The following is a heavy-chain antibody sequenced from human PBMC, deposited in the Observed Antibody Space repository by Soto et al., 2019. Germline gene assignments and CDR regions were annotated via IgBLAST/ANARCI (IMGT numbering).Heavy chain of an antibody. Sequence: GGSLRLSCAASGFTFSSYAMHWVRQAPGKGLEWVAVISYDGSNKYYADSVKGRFTISRDNSKNTLYLQMNSLRAEDTAVYYCARDSLAYSSGPLDYWGQGTLVTVSS. V-gene: IGHV3-30-3*01. CDR1: GFTFSSYA. D-gene: IGHD6-19*01. J-gene: IGHJ4*02. CDR3: ARDSLAYSSGPLDY. CDR2: ISYDGSNK.